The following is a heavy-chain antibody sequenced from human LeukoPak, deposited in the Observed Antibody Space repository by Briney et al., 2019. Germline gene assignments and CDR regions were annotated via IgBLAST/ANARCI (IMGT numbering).Heavy chain of an antibody. V-gene: IGHV3-15*01. J-gene: IGHJ4*02. Sequence: PGGSLRLSCAVSGLTFSNAWMSWVRHAPGKGLEWVGRIKSKTDGGTTDYAAPVKGRFTNSRDDSKNALYLQMNSLKTEDTAVYYFTTDYVVLPQDYYDSSGYHYNFDYWGQGTLVTVSS. CDR1: GLTFSNAW. CDR2: IKSKTDGGTT. CDR3: TTDYVVLPQDYYDSSGYHYNFDY. D-gene: IGHD3-22*01.